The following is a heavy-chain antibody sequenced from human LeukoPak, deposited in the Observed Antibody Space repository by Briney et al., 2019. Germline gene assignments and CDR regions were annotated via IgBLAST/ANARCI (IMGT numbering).Heavy chain of an antibody. CDR3: ARIGLRGVIISRPLDY. CDR1: GYTFTGYY. J-gene: IGHJ4*02. V-gene: IGHV1-8*02. D-gene: IGHD3-16*02. Sequence: ASVKVSCKASGYTFTGYYMHWVRQAPGQGLEWMGWINPNSGNTGYAQKFQGRVTMTRNTSISTAYMELSSLRSEDTAVYYCARIGLRGVIISRPLDYWGRGTLVTVSS. CDR2: INPNSGNT.